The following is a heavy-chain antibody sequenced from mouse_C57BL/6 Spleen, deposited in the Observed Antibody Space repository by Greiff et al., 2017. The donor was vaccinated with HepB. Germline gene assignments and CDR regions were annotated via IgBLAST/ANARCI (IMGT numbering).Heavy chain of an antibody. CDR2: ISDGGSYT. V-gene: IGHV5-4*01. J-gene: IGHJ1*03. Sequence: EVQRVESGGGLVKPGGSLKLSCAASGFTFSSYAMSWVRQTPEKRLEWVATISDGGSYTYYPDNVKGRFTISRDNAKNNLYLQMSHLKSEDTAMYYCARDPTVTKYFDFWGTGTTVTVSS. D-gene: IGHD2-13*01. CDR3: ARDPTVTKYFDF. CDR1: GFTFSSYA.